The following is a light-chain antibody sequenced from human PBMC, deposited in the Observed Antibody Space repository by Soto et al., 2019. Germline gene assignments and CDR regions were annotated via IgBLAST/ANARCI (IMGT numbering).Light chain of an antibody. CDR2: GAS. Sequence: EIVMTQSTATLSVSPGERATLSCRASQSVSSNLAWYQQKPGQAPRLLIYGASTRATGIPARFSGSGSGTEFTLTISSLQSEDFAVYYCQQYNNWLWTFGKGTKVDIK. J-gene: IGKJ1*01. CDR3: QQYNNWLWT. CDR1: QSVSSN. V-gene: IGKV3-15*01.